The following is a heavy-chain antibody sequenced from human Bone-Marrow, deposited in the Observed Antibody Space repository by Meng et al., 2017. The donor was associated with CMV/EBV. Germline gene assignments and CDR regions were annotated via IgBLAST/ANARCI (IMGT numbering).Heavy chain of an antibody. V-gene: IGHV3-74*01. J-gene: IGHJ5*02. Sequence: GGSLRLSCAASGFTFSDYWMHWVRQAPGKGLVWVSRIDYDGSSATYADSVKGRLTISRDNAKNTLYLQMNSLTAEDTAVYYCARVATLSTIPWFDPWGQGTLVTVSS. CDR2: IDYDGSSA. D-gene: IGHD3-3*01. CDR1: GFTFSDYW. CDR3: ARVATLSTIPWFDP.